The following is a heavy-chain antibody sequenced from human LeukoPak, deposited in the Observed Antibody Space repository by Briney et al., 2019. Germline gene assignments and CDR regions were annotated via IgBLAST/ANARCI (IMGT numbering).Heavy chain of an antibody. V-gene: IGHV4-34*01. Sequence: SGTLSLYFSVSGVSLEDYYWAWVRETPGKGLEWIGEINHSGYTNDSPSLKSRVTLSIDTSRKQFSLNLRSVTVADAGTYYCTRMTTGHDYWGQGTLVTVSS. J-gene: IGHJ4*02. D-gene: IGHD4-17*01. CDR3: TRMTTGHDY. CDR2: INHSGYT. CDR1: GVSLEDYY.